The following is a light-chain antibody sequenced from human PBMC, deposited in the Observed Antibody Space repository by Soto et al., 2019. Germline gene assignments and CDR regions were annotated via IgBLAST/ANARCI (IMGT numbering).Light chain of an antibody. CDR1: QSLLHSNGYNY. J-gene: IGKJ1*01. CDR2: LVS. V-gene: IGKV2-28*01. Sequence: DIVMTQSPLSLPVTPGEPASISCRSIQSLLHSNGYNYLDWYLQKPGQSPQLLIYLVSNRASGVPDRFSGSGSGTDFTLKISRVEAEDVGVYYCMQALQTPRTFGQGTKVEIK. CDR3: MQALQTPRT.